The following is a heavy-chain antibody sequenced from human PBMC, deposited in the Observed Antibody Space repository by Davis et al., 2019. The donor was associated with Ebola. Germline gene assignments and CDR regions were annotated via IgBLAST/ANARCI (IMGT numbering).Heavy chain of an antibody. CDR1: GYIFSNYG. CDR3: VRDFWSDIPDY. D-gene: IGHD3-3*01. Sequence: ASVKVSCKASGYIFSNYGITWVRQAPGQGLEWLGWINGDNTHYAQKVQYRVSMTTDTSTSTAFMELRSLTSDDTAVYYCVRDFWSDIPDYWGQGTLVTVSS. V-gene: IGHV1-18*01. CDR2: INGDNT. J-gene: IGHJ4*02.